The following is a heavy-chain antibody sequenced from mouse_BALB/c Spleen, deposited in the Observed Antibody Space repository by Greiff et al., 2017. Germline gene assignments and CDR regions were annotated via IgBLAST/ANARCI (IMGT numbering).Heavy chain of an antibody. Sequence: EVMLVESGGDLVKPGGSLKLSCAASGFTFSSYGMSWVRQTPDKRLEWVATISSGGSYTYYPDSVKGRFTISRDNAKNTLYLQMSSLKSEDTAMYYCARHVGGADAMDYWGQGTSVTVSS. CDR1: GFTFSSYG. V-gene: IGHV5-6*01. CDR3: ARHVGGADAMDY. CDR2: ISSGGSYT. D-gene: IGHD3-1*01. J-gene: IGHJ4*01.